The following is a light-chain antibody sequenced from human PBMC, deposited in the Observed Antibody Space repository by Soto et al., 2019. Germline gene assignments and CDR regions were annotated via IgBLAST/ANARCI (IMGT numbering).Light chain of an antibody. CDR2: ENN. CDR1: SSNIGNNY. V-gene: IGLV1-51*01. CDR3: GAWDSSLSAVV. Sequence: QSVLTQPPSASAAPGQKVTISCSGSSSNIGNNYVYWYQQLPGTAPKLLIYENNKRPSGIPDRFSGSKSGTSATLGISGLQTGDEADYYCGAWDSSLSAVVFGGGTKLTVL. J-gene: IGLJ2*01.